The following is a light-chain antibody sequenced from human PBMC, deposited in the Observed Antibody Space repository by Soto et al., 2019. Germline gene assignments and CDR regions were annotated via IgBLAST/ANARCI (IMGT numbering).Light chain of an antibody. CDR3: SSFTSILGL. CDR1: VSEVAGYTY. Sequence: QSALTQPASVSGSPGQSITISCTGAVSEVAGYTYVSWYQQHPGKGPKVIIYDVSNRPSGVSNRFSGSKSGTTASLTISGLQAEDEADYYCSSFTSILGLFGGVTKLTVL. CDR2: DVS. J-gene: IGLJ2*01. V-gene: IGLV2-14*03.